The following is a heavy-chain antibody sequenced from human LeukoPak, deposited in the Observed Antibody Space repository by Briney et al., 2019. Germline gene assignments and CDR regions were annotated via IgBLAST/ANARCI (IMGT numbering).Heavy chain of an antibody. CDR2: IYPGDSDT. D-gene: IGHD3-3*01. CDR3: ARRRRITIFGVVIETNWFDP. V-gene: IGHV5-51*01. J-gene: IGHJ5*02. Sequence: LGESLKISCKGSGYSFTSYWIGWVRQMPGKGLEWMGIIYPGDSDTRYSPSFQGQVTISADKSISTAYLQWSSLKASDTAMYYCARRRRITIFGVVIETNWFDPWGQGTLVTVSS. CDR1: GYSFTSYW.